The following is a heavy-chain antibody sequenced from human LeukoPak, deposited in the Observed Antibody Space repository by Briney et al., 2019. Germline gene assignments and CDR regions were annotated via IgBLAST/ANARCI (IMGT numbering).Heavy chain of an antibody. Sequence: GGTLRLSCAASGFTFRSYGMSWVRPAPGKGLEWVSAISGRGGSTYYADSVKGRFTISRDNSKNTLYLQMNSLRAEDTAIYYCAKNGDRGAYCTGGTCYPYFYYYMDVWGKGTTVTI. CDR1: GFTFRSYG. CDR3: AKNGDRGAYCTGGTCYPYFYYYMDV. CDR2: ISGRGGST. V-gene: IGHV3-23*01. D-gene: IGHD2-15*01. J-gene: IGHJ6*03.